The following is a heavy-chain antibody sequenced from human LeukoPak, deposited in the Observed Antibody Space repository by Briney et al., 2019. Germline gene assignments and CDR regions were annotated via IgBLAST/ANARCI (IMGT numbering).Heavy chain of an antibody. V-gene: IGHV3-23*01. J-gene: IGHJ4*02. CDR3: AKARGYSGYERYDY. CDR1: GFTFSSYS. D-gene: IGHD5-12*01. CDR2: ISGSGGST. Sequence: GGSLRLSCAASGFTFSSYSMNWVRQAPGKGLEWVSAISGSGGSTYYADSVKGRFTISRDNSKNTLYLQMNSLRAEDTAVYYCAKARGYSGYERYDYWGQGTLVTASS.